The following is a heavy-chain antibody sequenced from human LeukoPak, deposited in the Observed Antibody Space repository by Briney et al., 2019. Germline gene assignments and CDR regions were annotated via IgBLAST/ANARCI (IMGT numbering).Heavy chain of an antibody. CDR1: GGSIRGYY. D-gene: IGHD3-16*01. CDR2: IYYSGST. Sequence: SETLSLTCTVSGGSIRGYYWSWIRQPPGKGLEWIAYIYYSGSTNYNPSLKSRVTISLDTSKNQFSLKLSSVTAADTAVYYCAVGATHYYMDVWGKGTTVTVSS. CDR3: AVGATHYYMDV. J-gene: IGHJ6*03. V-gene: IGHV4-59*08.